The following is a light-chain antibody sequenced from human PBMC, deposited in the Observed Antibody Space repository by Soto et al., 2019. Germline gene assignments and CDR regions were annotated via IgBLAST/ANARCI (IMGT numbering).Light chain of an antibody. CDR1: QSVSSD. Sequence: EVLMTQSPATLSVSPGERVTLSCRASQSVSSDLGWYQQKPGQAPRLLIYGASTRATGIPARFSGSGSGTEFTLTISSLRSEDFAVYYCQQYNKWPLTFGGGTKVEIK. CDR2: GAS. CDR3: QQYNKWPLT. V-gene: IGKV3-15*01. J-gene: IGKJ4*01.